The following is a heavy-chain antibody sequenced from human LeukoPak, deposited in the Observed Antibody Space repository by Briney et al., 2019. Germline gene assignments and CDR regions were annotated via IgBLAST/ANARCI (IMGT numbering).Heavy chain of an antibody. J-gene: IGHJ6*02. CDR2: VYYSGST. CDR1: GGSISSSSYY. V-gene: IGHV4-39*01. Sequence: SETLSLTCTVSGGSISSSSYYWGWIRQPPGKGLGWIGSVYYSGSTYYNPSLKSRATISVDTSKNQFSLKLSSVTAADTAVYYCATVDYYYYGMDVWGQGTTVTVSS. CDR3: ATVDYYYYGMDV.